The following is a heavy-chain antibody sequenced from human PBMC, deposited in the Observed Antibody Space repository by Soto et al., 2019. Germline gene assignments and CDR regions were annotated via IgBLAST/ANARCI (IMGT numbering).Heavy chain of an antibody. Sequence: PSETLSLTCAVSGGSISSSNWWSWVRQPPGKGLEWIGEIYHSGSTNYNPSLKSRVTISVDKSKNQFSLKLSSVTAADTAVYYCARSNTIAARPETITWFDPWGQGTLVTVSS. CDR1: GGSISSSNW. CDR2: IYHSGST. CDR3: ARSNTIAARPETITWFDP. D-gene: IGHD6-6*01. J-gene: IGHJ5*02. V-gene: IGHV4-4*02.